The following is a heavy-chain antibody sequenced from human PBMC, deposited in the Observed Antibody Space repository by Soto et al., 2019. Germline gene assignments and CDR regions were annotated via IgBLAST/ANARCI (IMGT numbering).Heavy chain of an antibody. Sequence: QVQLVQSGAEVKKPGASVKVSCKTSGYTFTNYAISWMRQAPGQGLEWMGWITSYGGNTKYAQKLQGRVTMTTDTSTSTAYMELRDLTSDDTALYYCVRDSSHAAGAPLYWGQGTLVTVSS. CDR2: ITSYGGNT. D-gene: IGHD6-13*01. CDR3: VRDSSHAAGAPLY. CDR1: GYTFTNYA. J-gene: IGHJ4*02. V-gene: IGHV1-18*01.